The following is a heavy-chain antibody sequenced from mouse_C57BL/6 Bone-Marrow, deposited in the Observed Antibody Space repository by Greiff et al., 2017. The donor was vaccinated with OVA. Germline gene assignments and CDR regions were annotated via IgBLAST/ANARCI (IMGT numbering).Heavy chain of an antibody. J-gene: IGHJ2*01. CDR3: ARGGYYVDY. CDR2: IDPSDSYT. CDR1: GYTFTSYW. Sequence: QVQLQQPGAELVKPGASVKLSCKASGYTFTSYWMQWVKQRPGQGLEWIGEIDPSDSYTNYNQKFTGKATLTVDTSSSTAYMQLSSLTSEDSAVYYCARGGYYVDYWGQGTTRTVSS. V-gene: IGHV1-50*01.